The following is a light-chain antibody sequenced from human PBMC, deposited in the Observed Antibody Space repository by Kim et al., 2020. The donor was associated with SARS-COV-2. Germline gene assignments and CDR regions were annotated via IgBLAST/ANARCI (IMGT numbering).Light chain of an antibody. V-gene: IGLV3-21*04. Sequence: APGKAPRTTCGGDNIGGESVHGCQQKPDQAPVLVIYSDSDRPSGIPARFSGSNSANTATLTISRGGAGDEADYYCQVWDSDSDHWVFGGGTQLTVL. CDR3: QVWDSDSDHWV. J-gene: IGLJ3*02. CDR2: SDS. CDR1: NIGGES.